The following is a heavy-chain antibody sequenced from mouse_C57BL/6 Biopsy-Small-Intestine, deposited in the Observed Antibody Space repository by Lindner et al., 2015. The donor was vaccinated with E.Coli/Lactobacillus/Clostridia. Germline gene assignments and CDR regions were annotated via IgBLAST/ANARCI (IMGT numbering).Heavy chain of an antibody. J-gene: IGHJ2*01. CDR3: AREGTGTIFDY. D-gene: IGHD4-1*01. V-gene: IGHV1-55*01. CDR2: IYPGSGSA. Sequence: VQLQESGAELVKPGASVKMSCKASGYIFTSDWITWVKQRPGQGLEWIGDIYPGSGSANYNENFKYKATLTVDTSSNTAFMQLNSLTSEDSAVYYCAREGTGTIFDYWGQGTTLTVSS. CDR1: GYIFTSDW.